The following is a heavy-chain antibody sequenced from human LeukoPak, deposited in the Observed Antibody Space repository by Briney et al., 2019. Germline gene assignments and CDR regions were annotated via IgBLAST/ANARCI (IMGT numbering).Heavy chain of an antibody. J-gene: IGHJ3*02. D-gene: IGHD3-10*01. CDR1: GGSISSYY. Sequence: SETLSLTCTVSGGSISSYYWSWIRQPPGKGLEWIGYIYYSGSTNCNPSLKSRVTISVDTSKNQFSLKLSSVTAADTAVYYCALLTPNYYGSGSQGALDIWGQGTMVTVSS. CDR2: IYYSGST. V-gene: IGHV4-59*01. CDR3: ALLTPNYYGSGSQGALDI.